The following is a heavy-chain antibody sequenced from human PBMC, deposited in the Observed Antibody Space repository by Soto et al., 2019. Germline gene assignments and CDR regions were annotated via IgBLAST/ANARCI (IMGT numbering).Heavy chain of an antibody. CDR2: INHSGST. D-gene: IGHD3-22*01. CDR3: ARLTYYYDSSGYLFDY. J-gene: IGHJ4*02. Sequence: QVQLQQWGAGLLKPSETLSLTCAVYGGSFSGYYWSWIRQPPGKGLEWIGEINHSGSTNYNPSLKSRVTISVDTSKNQFSLKLSSVTAADTAVYYCARLTYYYDSSGYLFDYWGQGTLVTVSS. CDR1: GGSFSGYY. V-gene: IGHV4-34*01.